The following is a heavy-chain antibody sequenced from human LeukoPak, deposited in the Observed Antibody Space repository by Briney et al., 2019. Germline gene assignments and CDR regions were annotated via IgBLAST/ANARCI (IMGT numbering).Heavy chain of an antibody. Sequence: SVKVSCKASGGTFSSYAISWVRQAPGQGLEWMGGIIPIFGTANYAQKFQGRVTITTDESTSTAYMELSSLRSEDTAVYYCATTIFGVVIHYYSDYWGQGTLVTDSS. D-gene: IGHD3-3*01. CDR1: GGTFSSYA. CDR2: IIPIFGTA. V-gene: IGHV1-69*05. J-gene: IGHJ4*02. CDR3: ATTIFGVVIHYYSDY.